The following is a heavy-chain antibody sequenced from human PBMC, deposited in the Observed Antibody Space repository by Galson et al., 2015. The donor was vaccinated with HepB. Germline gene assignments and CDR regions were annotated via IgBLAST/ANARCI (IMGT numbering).Heavy chain of an antibody. J-gene: IGHJ2*01. CDR2: MNPDSGNT. D-gene: IGHD7-27*01. Sequence: SVKVSCKASGYTFTSNDINWVRQATGQGLEWMGWMNPDSGNTGYAQKFQGRVTMTSNTSKSTGYMDLSSLTSEDTAVYYCVRGWNWGGFWYFDLWGRGTLVTVSS. CDR3: VRGWNWGGFWYFDL. V-gene: IGHV1-8*01. CDR1: GYTFTSND.